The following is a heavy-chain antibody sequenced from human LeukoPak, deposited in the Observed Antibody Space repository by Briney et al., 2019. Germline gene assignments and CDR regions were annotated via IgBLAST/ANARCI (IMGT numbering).Heavy chain of an antibody. V-gene: IGHV1-2*02. CDR3: ARLASLYDSSGYYWGDY. Sequence: GSVKVSCKASGYTFTGYYMHWVRQAPGQGLEWMGWINPNSGGTNYAQKFQGRVTMTRDTSISTAYMELSRLRSDGTAVYYCARLASLYDSSGYYWGDYWGQGTLVTVSS. D-gene: IGHD3-22*01. J-gene: IGHJ4*02. CDR2: INPNSGGT. CDR1: GYTFTGYY.